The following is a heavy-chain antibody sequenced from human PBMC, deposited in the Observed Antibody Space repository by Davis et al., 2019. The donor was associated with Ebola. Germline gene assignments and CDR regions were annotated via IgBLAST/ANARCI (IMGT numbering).Heavy chain of an antibody. CDR1: GGSISDSSYY. CDR3: ARGPRGGERFRYFQH. J-gene: IGHJ1*01. D-gene: IGHD2-21*01. Sequence: PGGSLRLSCTVSGGSISDSSYYWGWIRQSPGKGLEWIGSIYYSGSTNYNPSLKSRVTISVDTSKNQFSLKLSSVTAADTAVYYCARGPRGGERFRYFQHWGQGTLVTVSS. CDR2: IYYSGST. V-gene: IGHV4-39*07.